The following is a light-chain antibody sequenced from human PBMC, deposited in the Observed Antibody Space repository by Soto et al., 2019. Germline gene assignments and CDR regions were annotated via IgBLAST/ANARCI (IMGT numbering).Light chain of an antibody. CDR3: SSLTTGSTLAYV. Sequence: QSALTQPASVSGSPGQSITISCTGTSSDVGDYNYVSWFQQHPGKAPKLMIYEVSNRPSGVSNRFSGSKSGNTASLTISGLQAEDEADYYCSSLTTGSTLAYVFGGGTKLTVL. V-gene: IGLV2-14*01. CDR1: SSDVGDYNY. CDR2: EVS. J-gene: IGLJ1*01.